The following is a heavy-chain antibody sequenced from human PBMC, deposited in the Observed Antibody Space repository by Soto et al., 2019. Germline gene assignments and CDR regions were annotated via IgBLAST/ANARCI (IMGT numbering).Heavy chain of an antibody. J-gene: IGHJ4*02. V-gene: IGHV4-39*01. D-gene: IGHD3-9*01. CDR1: GGSISSSSYY. Sequence: SETLSLTCTVSGGSISSSSYYWGWIRQPPGKGLEWIGSIYYSGSTYYNPSLKSRVTISVDTSKNQFSLKLSSVTAADTAVYYCASYPADDILTWRDYWGQGTLVTISS. CDR3: ASYPADDILTWRDY. CDR2: IYYSGST.